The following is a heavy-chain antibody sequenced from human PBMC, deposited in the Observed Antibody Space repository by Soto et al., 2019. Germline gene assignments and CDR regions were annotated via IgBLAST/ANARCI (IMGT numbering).Heavy chain of an antibody. V-gene: IGHV3-48*02. Sequence: SLRLSCAASGFTFSSYSMNWVRQAPGKGLEWVSYISSSSSTIYYADSVKGRFTISRDNAKNSLYLQMNSLRDEDTAVYYCARVGLQPSNYYYYGMDVWGQGTTVTVSS. CDR2: ISSSSSTI. CDR3: ARVGLQPSNYYYYGMDV. J-gene: IGHJ6*02. CDR1: GFTFSSYS.